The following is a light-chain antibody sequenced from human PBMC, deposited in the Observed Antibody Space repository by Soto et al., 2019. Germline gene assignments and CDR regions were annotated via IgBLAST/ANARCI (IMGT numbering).Light chain of an antibody. CDR2: GSS. Sequence: IVMTQSPATLSVSPGDEVTLSCRASENVGTNLAWYQQKPGQAPRLLIYGSSTRATGIPATFSGSGSGTEFTLTISSLQSEESALYYCQQYNNWGLSFGGGTKVEFK. CDR1: ENVGTN. J-gene: IGKJ4*01. V-gene: IGKV3D-15*01. CDR3: QQYNNWGLS.